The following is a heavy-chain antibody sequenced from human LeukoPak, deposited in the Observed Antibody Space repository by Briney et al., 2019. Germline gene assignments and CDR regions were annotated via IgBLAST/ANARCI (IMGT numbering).Heavy chain of an antibody. CDR1: GGSFSGYY. CDR3: ARGQSIAAAGTANWFDP. Sequence: SETLSLTCAIYGGSFSGYYWSWIRQPPGKGLEWIGEINHSGCTNYNPSLKSRVTISVDTSKNQFSLKLSSVTAADTAVYYCARGQSIAAAGTANWFDPWGQGTLVTVSS. D-gene: IGHD6-13*01. CDR2: INHSGCT. V-gene: IGHV4-34*01. J-gene: IGHJ5*02.